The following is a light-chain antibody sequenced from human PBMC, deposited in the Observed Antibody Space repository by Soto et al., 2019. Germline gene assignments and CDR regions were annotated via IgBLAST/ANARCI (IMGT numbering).Light chain of an antibody. CDR2: EAS. CDR3: QQYHSYPVT. CDR1: QGIGNF. Sequence: DIQMTQSPSSLSASVGDTVTITCRGSQGIGNFSAWFQQKPGKAPTSLSSEASSLRSGVPARFSGSGSGTDFPLTLSSLQPEDFATYYCQQYHSYPVTCGGGTKVEFK. J-gene: IGKJ4*02. V-gene: IGKV1-16*01.